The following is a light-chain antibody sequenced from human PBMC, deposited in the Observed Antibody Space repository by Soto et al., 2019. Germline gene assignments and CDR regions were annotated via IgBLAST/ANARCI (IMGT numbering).Light chain of an antibody. CDR1: SSDVGGYNY. CDR2: EVS. J-gene: IGLJ2*01. Sequence: QSVLTQPPSASGSTGQSVTNSCTGTSSDVGGYNYVSWYQQHPGKAPKLMISEVSKRPSGVPDRFSGSKSGNTASLTVSGLQAEDEADYYCSSFAGNNNLVFGGGTKLTVL. V-gene: IGLV2-8*01. CDR3: SSFAGNNNLV.